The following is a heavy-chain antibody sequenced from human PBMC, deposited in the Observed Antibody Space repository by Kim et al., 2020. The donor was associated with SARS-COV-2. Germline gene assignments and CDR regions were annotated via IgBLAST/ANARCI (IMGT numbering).Heavy chain of an antibody. J-gene: IGHJ4*02. CDR3: VKDYTAYSFDY. D-gene: IGHD2-21*02. Sequence: GGSLRLSCSASGFTFSSYAMHWVRQSPGRGLEYVSTVSANGDDTFYADSVRGRFTISRDSSENTLYLQMSSLRAEDTAVYYCVKDYTAYSFDYWGQGTLGTVHS. CDR2: VSANGDDT. CDR1: GFTFSSYA. V-gene: IGHV3-64D*09.